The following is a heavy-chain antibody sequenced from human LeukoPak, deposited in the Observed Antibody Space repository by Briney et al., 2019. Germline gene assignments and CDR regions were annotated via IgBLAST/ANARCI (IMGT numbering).Heavy chain of an antibody. CDR2: RDYGANT. CDR3: GGHRPWGPFEY. D-gene: IGHD7-27*01. J-gene: IGHJ4*02. Sequence: SETPSLTSAVSVVSISSSSDYSGCIRHPPGNGLEWLLSRDYGANTNYNPSLKSRVTVSVDTSNNQFSLNVNSVTAADTAVYYCGGHRPWGPFEYWGQGIRVTVSS. V-gene: IGHV4-39*01. CDR1: VVSISSSSDY.